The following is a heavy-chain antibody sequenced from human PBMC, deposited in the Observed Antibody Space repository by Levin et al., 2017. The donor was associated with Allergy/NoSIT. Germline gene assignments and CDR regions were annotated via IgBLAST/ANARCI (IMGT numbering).Heavy chain of an antibody. CDR3: ARDYSWTN. Sequence: LSLTCAASGFAFSSYNMNWVRQAPGKGLEWVSSISGSSEYIYYADSVKGRFTISRDNAQNSLYLQMNSLRAEDTAVYYCARDYSWTNWGQGTLVTVSS. V-gene: IGHV3-21*01. CDR1: GFAFSSYN. CDR2: ISGSSEYI. J-gene: IGHJ4*02. D-gene: IGHD1-1*01.